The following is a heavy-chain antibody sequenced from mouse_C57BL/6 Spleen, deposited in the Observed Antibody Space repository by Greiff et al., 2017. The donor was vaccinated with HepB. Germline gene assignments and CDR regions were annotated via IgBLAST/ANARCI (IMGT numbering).Heavy chain of an antibody. CDR3: ARWTFAY. V-gene: IGHV5-17*01. CDR2: ISSGSSTI. J-gene: IGHJ3*01. CDR1: GFTFSDYG. Sequence: EVKLMESGGGLVKPGGSLKLSCAASGFTFSDYGMHWVRQAPEKGLEWVAYISSGSSTIYYAETVKGRFTIYRDKAKNTLFLQMTSLRSEDTAMYYCARWTFAYWGQGTLVTVST.